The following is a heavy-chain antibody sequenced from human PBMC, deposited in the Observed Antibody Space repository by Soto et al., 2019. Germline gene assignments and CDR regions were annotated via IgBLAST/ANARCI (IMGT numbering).Heavy chain of an antibody. D-gene: IGHD4-4*01. J-gene: IGHJ5*02. Sequence: EVQLVESGGGLVQPGGSLRLSCTASGFTFSDSWMTWVRQAPGKGLEWVARIKPDESEKNDADSVKGRFSISRDNAKNSMYLQMDSLRGEDTAVYYCVRGGSNYASWGQGTLVTVSS. CDR1: GFTFSDSW. CDR3: VRGGSNYAS. CDR2: IKPDESEK. V-gene: IGHV3-7*01.